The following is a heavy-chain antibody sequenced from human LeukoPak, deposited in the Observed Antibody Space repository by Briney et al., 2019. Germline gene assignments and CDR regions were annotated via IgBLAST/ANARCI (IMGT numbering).Heavy chain of an antibody. CDR2: INHSGST. D-gene: IGHD4-17*01. V-gene: IGHV4-4*02. CDR1: GGSISSSNW. CDR3: ARGNYGDYGVDY. Sequence: NPSGTLSLTCAVSGGSISSSNWWSWVRQPPGKGLEWIGEINHSGSTNYNPSLKSRVTISVDTSKNQFSLKLSSVTAADTAVYYCARGNYGDYGVDYWGQGTLVTVSS. J-gene: IGHJ4*02.